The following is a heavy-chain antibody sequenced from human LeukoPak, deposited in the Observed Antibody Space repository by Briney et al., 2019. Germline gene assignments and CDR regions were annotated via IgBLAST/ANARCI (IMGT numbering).Heavy chain of an antibody. J-gene: IGHJ2*01. CDR2: ISTDGSYK. Sequence: GGSLRLSCAVSGFTFSSFPFHWVRQAPGKGLEWVAAISTDGSYKYHGDSVKGRFTISRDYPMNTLYLQMNGLRPDDTAVYYCARSLIPGRWYFDLWGRGTLVTVSS. D-gene: IGHD3-16*01. V-gene: IGHV3-30*04. CDR3: ARSLIPGRWYFDL. CDR1: GFTFSSFP.